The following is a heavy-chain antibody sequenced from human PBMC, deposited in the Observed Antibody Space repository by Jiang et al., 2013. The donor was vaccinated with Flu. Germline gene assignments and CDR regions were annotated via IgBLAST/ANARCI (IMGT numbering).Heavy chain of an antibody. D-gene: IGHD2-21*02. CDR1: GFSLSTSGMC. CDR3: VRINDCGGDTYFDY. Sequence: KPTQTLTLTCTFSGFSLSTSGMCVSWIRQPPGKALEWLALIDWDDDKYYSTSLKTRLTISKDTSKNQAVLTMTNMDPVDTATYYCVRINDCGGDTYFDYWGQGTLVTVSS. CDR2: IDWDDDK. J-gene: IGHJ4*02. V-gene: IGHV2-70*01.